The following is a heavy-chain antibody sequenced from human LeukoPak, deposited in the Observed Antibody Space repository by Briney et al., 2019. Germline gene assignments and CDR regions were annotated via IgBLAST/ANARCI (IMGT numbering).Heavy chain of an antibody. CDR3: AKVAATPPGYYGVDV. V-gene: IGHV4-39*01. J-gene: IGHJ6*02. Sequence: PSETLSLTCSVSGGSISSSIYYWGWIRQPPGKGLEWIGNIHYSGSTFYSPSLKSRVTISVDTSKNQFSLKVRSVTAADTAVYYCAKVAATPPGYYGVDVWGQGTTVTVSS. CDR1: GGSISSSIYY. D-gene: IGHD1-26*01. CDR2: IHYSGST.